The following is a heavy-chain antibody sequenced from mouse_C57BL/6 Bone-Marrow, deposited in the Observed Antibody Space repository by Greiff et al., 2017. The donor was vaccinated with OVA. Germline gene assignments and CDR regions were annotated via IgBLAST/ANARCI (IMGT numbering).Heavy chain of an antibody. Sequence: VQLKESGPGLAKPSQTLSLTCSVTGYSITSDYWNWIRQFPGNKLEYMGYISYSGSTYYNPSLKSRISITRDTSKNQYYLQLNSVTTEDTATYYCARGGDSPYLDYWGQGTTLTVSS. D-gene: IGHD2-13*01. V-gene: IGHV3-8*01. J-gene: IGHJ2*01. CDR1: GYSITSDY. CDR2: ISYSGST. CDR3: ARGGDSPYLDY.